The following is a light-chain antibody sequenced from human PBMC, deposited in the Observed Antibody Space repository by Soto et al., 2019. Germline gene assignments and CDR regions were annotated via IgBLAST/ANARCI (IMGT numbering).Light chain of an antibody. Sequence: IRRTQTTYNLAASVGDRVTITCLASQSISSWLAWYQQKPGKAPKLLIYDASSLESGVPSRFSGSGSGTEFTLTISSLQPDDFATYYCQQYNSYPLTFGGGTKVDNK. V-gene: IGKV1-5*01. J-gene: IGKJ4*01. CDR3: QQYNSYPLT. CDR1: QSISSW. CDR2: DAS.